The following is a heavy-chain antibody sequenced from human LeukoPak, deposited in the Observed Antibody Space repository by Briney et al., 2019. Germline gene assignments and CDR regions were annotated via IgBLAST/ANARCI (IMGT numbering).Heavy chain of an antibody. J-gene: IGHJ4*02. CDR2: IYSGGST. CDR1: GFTVSNNY. V-gene: IGHV3-66*01. CDR3: AATDLGTALSSGYYYGFDY. Sequence: GGSLRLSCAASGFTVSNNYMSWVRQAPGKGLEWVSVIYSGGSTSYADSVKGRFTISRDNSKNTLYLQMNSLRAEDTAVYYCAATDLGTALSSGYYYGFDYWGQGTLVSVSS. D-gene: IGHD3-22*01.